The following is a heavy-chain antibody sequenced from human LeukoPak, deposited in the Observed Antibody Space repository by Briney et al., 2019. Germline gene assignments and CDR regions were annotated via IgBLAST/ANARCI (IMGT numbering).Heavy chain of an antibody. Sequence: ASVKVSCKASGYTFTSYYMHRVRQAPGQGLEWMGIINPSGGSTSYAQKFQGRVTMTRDSSTSTVYMELSSLRSEDTAVYYCASGEPKYYDILTGYYPFDYWGQGTLVTVSS. CDR3: ASGEPKYYDILTGYYPFDY. D-gene: IGHD3-9*01. CDR1: GYTFTSYY. CDR2: INPSGGST. J-gene: IGHJ4*02. V-gene: IGHV1-46*01.